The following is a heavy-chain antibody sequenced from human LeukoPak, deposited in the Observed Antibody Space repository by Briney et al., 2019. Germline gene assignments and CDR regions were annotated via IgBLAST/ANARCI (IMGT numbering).Heavy chain of an antibody. D-gene: IGHD6-6*01. Sequence: PGGSLRLSCVASGFTFSNYWMLWVRQAPGKGLVWVSRVNGDGFSTIYADSVKGRFTISRDNAENTLYLQMNTLSAEDTAVYYCAKVDSSSSRVYYYYYGMDVWGQGTTVTVSS. CDR1: GFTFSNYW. CDR3: AKVDSSSSRVYYYYYGMDV. J-gene: IGHJ6*02. V-gene: IGHV3-74*01. CDR2: VNGDGFST.